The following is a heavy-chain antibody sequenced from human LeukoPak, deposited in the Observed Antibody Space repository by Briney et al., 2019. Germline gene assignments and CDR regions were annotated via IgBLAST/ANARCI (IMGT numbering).Heavy chain of an antibody. CDR3: ASYDVLYAFDI. Sequence: SETLSLTCTVSGGSISSSSYYWGWIRQPPGKGLEWIGSIYYSGSTYYNPSLKSRVTISVDTSKNQFSLKLSSVTAADTAVYYCASYDVLYAFDIWGQGTMVTVSS. CDR1: GGSISSSSYY. CDR2: IYYSGST. D-gene: IGHD3-16*01. J-gene: IGHJ3*02. V-gene: IGHV4-39*01.